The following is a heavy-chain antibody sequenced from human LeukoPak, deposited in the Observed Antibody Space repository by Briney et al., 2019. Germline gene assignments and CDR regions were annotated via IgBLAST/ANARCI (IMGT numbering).Heavy chain of an antibody. CDR2: INSAGSST. V-gene: IGHV3-74*01. CDR1: GFTFRDYW. J-gene: IGHJ6*02. CDR3: ARDRGGKSGFVPDIHYHYYFMDV. D-gene: IGHD5-12*01. Sequence: GGSMRLSCAASGFTFRDYWMNWVRQAPGRGLVWVSRINSAGSSTNYAASVKRRLTISRDNAKNTLYLQMSSLTAEDTAVYFCARDRGGKSGFVPDIHYHYYFMDVWGQETTVTVSS.